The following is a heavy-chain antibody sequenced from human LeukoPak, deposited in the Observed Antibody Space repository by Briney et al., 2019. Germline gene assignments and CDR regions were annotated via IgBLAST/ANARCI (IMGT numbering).Heavy chain of an antibody. CDR2: MNPKSGNT. Sequence: ASVKVSCKASGYTFTRYDINWVRQATGLGLEWMGWMNPKSGNTGHAQKFQGRVTITRDTSISTVYMELSSLRSDDSAIYYCTREGDFWDFHMWGQGTMVTVSS. CDR3: TREGDFWDFHM. CDR1: GYTFTRYD. J-gene: IGHJ3*02. V-gene: IGHV1-8*03. D-gene: IGHD3-3*01.